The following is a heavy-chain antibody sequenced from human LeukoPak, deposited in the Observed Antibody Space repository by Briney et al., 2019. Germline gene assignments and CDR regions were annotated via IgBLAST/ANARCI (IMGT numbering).Heavy chain of an antibody. D-gene: IGHD3-16*02. CDR2: IYYSGST. CDR1: GGSISSSSYY. Sequence: PSETLSLTCTVSGGSISSSSYYWGWIRQPPGKGLEWIGSIYYSGSTYYNPSLKSRVTISVDTSKNQFSLKLSSVAAADTAVYYCADGMGHLGELSSPWGQGTLVTVSS. CDR3: ADGMGHLGELSSP. J-gene: IGHJ5*02. V-gene: IGHV4-39*01.